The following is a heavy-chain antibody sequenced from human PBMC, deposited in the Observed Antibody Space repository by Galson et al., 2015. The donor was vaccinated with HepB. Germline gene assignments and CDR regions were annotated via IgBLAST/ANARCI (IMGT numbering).Heavy chain of an antibody. CDR3: ARAEGIVVVPAANGRYDAFDI. V-gene: IGHV1-69*02. Sequence: SVKVSCKASGGTFSSYTISWVRQAPGQGLEWMGRIIPILGIANYAQKFQGRVTITADKSTSTAYMELSSLRSEDTAVYYCARAEGIVVVPAANGRYDAFDIWGQGTMVTVSS. D-gene: IGHD2-2*01. J-gene: IGHJ3*02. CDR1: GGTFSSYT. CDR2: IIPILGIA.